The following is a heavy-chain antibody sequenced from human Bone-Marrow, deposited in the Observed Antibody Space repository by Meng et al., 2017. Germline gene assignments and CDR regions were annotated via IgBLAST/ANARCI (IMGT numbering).Heavy chain of an antibody. V-gene: IGHV1-2*06. CDR1: GYTFTGYY. J-gene: IGHJ4*02. CDR3: ARDSTSAYADS. CDR2: INPNSGGT. D-gene: IGHD5-12*01. Sequence: VQLVQSGAEVKQPGASVTVSCKASGYTFTGYYINWGRQAPGQGLEWMGRINPNSGGTNYAQNFQGRVTMTRDTSISTVYMELSRLTSDDTAVYYCARDSTSAYADSWGQGTLVTVSS.